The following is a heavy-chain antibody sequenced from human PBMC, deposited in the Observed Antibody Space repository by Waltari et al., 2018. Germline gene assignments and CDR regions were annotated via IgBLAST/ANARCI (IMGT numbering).Heavy chain of an antibody. CDR1: SVSVGRTTYY. CDR2: VYPRGST. CDR3: ARGFILGIDYGLDV. D-gene: IGHD1-26*01. Sequence: VQLQESGPGLVKPSQTVSLPCTVSSVSVGRTTYYWNWIRQPAGKQLEWIGRVYPRGSTDYNPSFRSRATISIDTSKNHFSLKLTSVTAADTAVYYCARGFILGIDYGLDVWGQGTTVTVSS. V-gene: IGHV4-61*02. J-gene: IGHJ6*02.